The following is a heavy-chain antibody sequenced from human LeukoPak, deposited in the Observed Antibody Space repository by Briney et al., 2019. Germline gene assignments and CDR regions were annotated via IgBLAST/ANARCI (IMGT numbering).Heavy chain of an antibody. J-gene: IGHJ4*02. CDR2: ISYDGSNK. CDR1: GFTFSSYA. V-gene: IGHV3-30*04. Sequence: PGRSLRLSRAASGFTFSSYAMHWVRQAPGKGLEWVAVISYDGSNKYYADSVKGRFTISRDNSKNTLYLQMNSLRAEDTAVYYCVRGRGYSYGYFDYWGQGTLVTVSS. CDR3: VRGRGYSYGYFDY. D-gene: IGHD5-18*01.